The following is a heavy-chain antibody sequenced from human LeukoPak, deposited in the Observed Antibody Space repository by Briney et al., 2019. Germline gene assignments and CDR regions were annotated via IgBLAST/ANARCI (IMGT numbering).Heavy chain of an antibody. CDR3: ARNLGSSWYYFDY. Sequence: SETLSLTCTVSDGSITSYYWSWIRQPPGKGLEWIGYIYYSGSTNYNPSLQSRVTISVDTSKNQFSLKLSSVTAADTAVYYCARNLGSSWYYFDYWGQGTLVTVSS. V-gene: IGHV4-59*01. J-gene: IGHJ4*02. CDR1: DGSITSYY. D-gene: IGHD6-13*01. CDR2: IYYSGST.